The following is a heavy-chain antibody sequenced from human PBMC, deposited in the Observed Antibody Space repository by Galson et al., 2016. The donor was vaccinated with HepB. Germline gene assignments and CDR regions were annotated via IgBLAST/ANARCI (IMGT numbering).Heavy chain of an antibody. J-gene: IGHJ4*02. CDR3: AKVSLYRGYDQRTFDY. Sequence: SETLSLTCAVSGVSISSTNWWSWVRQPPGKGLEWIGEIYHRGNTDYNPSLTNRVTISIHKSKNQFSLNLTSVTAADTAVDYCAKVSLYRGYDQRTFDYWGQGTLVTVSS. V-gene: IGHV4-4*02. CDR2: IYHRGNT. D-gene: IGHD5-12*01. CDR1: GVSISSTNW.